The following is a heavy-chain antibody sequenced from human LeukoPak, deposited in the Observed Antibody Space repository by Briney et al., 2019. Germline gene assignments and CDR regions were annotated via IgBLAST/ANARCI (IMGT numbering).Heavy chain of an antibody. J-gene: IGHJ4*02. Sequence: SETLSLTCTVSGGSISSYYWSWIRQPPGKGLEWIGYIYYSGSTNYNPSLKSRVTISVDTSKNQFSLKLSSVTAADTAVYYCAREGHSGYDSTLYYFDYWGQGTLVTVSS. V-gene: IGHV4-59*01. CDR2: IYYSGST. CDR1: GGSISSYY. CDR3: AREGHSGYDSTLYYFDY. D-gene: IGHD5-12*01.